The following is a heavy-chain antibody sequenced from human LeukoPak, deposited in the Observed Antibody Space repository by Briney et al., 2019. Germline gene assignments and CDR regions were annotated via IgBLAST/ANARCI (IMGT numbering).Heavy chain of an antibody. D-gene: IGHD4/OR15-4a*01. V-gene: IGHV2-5*02. CDR1: GFSLTSGGEG. CDR2: IYWDDDK. Sequence: ESGPTLVKPTQTLTLTCSFSGFSLTSGGEGVASIRQPPGKAPEWLALIYWDDDKRFRPSLQNRLTVSKDTSKNQVVLSMTKMDPLDTGTYYCAHTRHGATPTRLDFWGQGILVVVS. J-gene: IGHJ4*02. CDR3: AHTRHGATPTRLDF.